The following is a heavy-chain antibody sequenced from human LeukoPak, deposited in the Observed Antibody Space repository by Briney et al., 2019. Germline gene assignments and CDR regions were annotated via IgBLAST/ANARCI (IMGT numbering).Heavy chain of an antibody. CDR3: ARDQTSGWHSANDFDI. CDR1: GYTFTSYG. D-gene: IGHD3-22*01. Sequence: GASVKVSCKASGYTFTSYGINWVRQAPRQGLEWMGWISTYNGDTNYAQKLQGRVILTTDTSTNTAYMELRSLRSDDTAVYYCARDQTSGWHSANDFDIWGQGTMVTVSS. CDR2: ISTYNGDT. J-gene: IGHJ3*02. V-gene: IGHV1-18*01.